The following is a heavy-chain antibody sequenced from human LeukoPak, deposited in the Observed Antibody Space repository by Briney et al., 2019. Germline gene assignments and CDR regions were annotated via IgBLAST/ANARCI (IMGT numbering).Heavy chain of an antibody. Sequence: GGSLRLSCAASGFTFSSYAMSWVRQAPGKGLEWVSTISGSGSSTYYADSVKGRFIISRDNSKNTLYLQMNSLRAEDTAVYYCAKDQDYGDYDFDHWGQGTLVTVSS. J-gene: IGHJ4*02. CDR1: GFTFSSYA. D-gene: IGHD4-17*01. CDR2: ISGSGSST. CDR3: AKDQDYGDYDFDH. V-gene: IGHV3-23*01.